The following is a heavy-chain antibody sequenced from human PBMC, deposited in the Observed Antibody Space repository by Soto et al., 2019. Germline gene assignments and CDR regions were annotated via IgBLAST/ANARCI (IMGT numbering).Heavy chain of an antibody. V-gene: IGHV1-3*01. CDR1: GYTFTSYA. J-gene: IGHJ4*02. CDR2: INAGNGNT. Sequence: QVQLVQSGAEVKKPGASVKVSCKASGYTFTSYAMHWVRQAPGQRLEWMGWINAGNGNTKYSQKFQGRVTITRDTSASTAYMELSSLRSEDTAVYYCARDLLYGGRPFGYWGQGTLVTVSS. CDR3: ARDLLYGGRPFGY. D-gene: IGHD5-12*01.